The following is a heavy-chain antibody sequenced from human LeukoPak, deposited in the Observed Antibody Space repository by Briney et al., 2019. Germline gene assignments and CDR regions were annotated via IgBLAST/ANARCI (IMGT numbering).Heavy chain of an antibody. D-gene: IGHD1-14*01. V-gene: IGHV4-59*01. CDR1: GGSISSYY. CDR2: IYYSGST. Sequence: PSETLSLTCTVSGGSISSYYWSWIRQPPGKGLEWIGYIYYSGSTDYNPSLKSRVTISVDTSKNQFSLKLSSVTAADTAVYYCARVYREPGNDAFDIWGRGTMVTVSS. J-gene: IGHJ3*02. CDR3: ARVYREPGNDAFDI.